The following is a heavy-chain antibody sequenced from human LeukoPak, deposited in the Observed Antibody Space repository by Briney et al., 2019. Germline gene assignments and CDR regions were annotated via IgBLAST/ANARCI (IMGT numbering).Heavy chain of an antibody. V-gene: IGHV1-2*02. CDR1: GYTFTSYG. D-gene: IGHD4-23*01. Sequence: ASVKVSCKASGYTFTSYGISWVRQAPGQGLEWRGWINPNSGGTNYAQKFQGRVTMTRDTSISTAYMELSRLRSDDTAVYYCANGPTVITTGALDYWGQGTLVTVSS. CDR2: INPNSGGT. CDR3: ANGPTVITTGALDY. J-gene: IGHJ4*02.